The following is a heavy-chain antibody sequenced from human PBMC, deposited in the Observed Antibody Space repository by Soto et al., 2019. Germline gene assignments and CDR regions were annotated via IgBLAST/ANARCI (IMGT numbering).Heavy chain of an antibody. Sequence: GGSPRLSCAASGFTVSTKYMSWVRQAPGKGLEWVSVIYSGGSTFYADSVRGRFAISRDNSKNTVNLQMNSLRAEDTAVYYCARDPWAADYWGQGTLVTVSS. V-gene: IGHV3-66*01. CDR3: ARDPWAADY. CDR2: IYSGGST. J-gene: IGHJ4*02. D-gene: IGHD3-16*01. CDR1: GFTVSTKY.